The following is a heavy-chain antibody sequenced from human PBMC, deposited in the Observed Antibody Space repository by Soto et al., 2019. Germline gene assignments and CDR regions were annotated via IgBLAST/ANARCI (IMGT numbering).Heavy chain of an antibody. Sequence: GTLSLTCAVYGGSFSGYYWSWIRQPPGKGLEWIGEINHSGSTNYNPSLKSRVTISVDTSKNQFSLKLSSVTAADTAVYYCASMGRYFDWLSNSPYYYYYGMDVWGQGTTVTVSS. CDR3: ASMGRYFDWLSNSPYYYYYGMDV. CDR1: GGSFSGYY. D-gene: IGHD3-9*01. J-gene: IGHJ6*02. V-gene: IGHV4-34*01. CDR2: INHSGST.